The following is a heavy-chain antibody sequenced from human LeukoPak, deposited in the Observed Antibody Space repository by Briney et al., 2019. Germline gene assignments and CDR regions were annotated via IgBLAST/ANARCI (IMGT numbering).Heavy chain of an antibody. CDR3: ARTFIGGYKPLFDY. J-gene: IGHJ4*02. CDR2: ISGSGGST. V-gene: IGHV3-23*01. D-gene: IGHD5-24*01. Sequence: GGSLRLSCVASGFTFSNYAMSWVRQAPGKGLEWVSAISGSGGSTYYADSVKGRFTISRDNAKNSLYLQMNSLRAEDTAVYYCARTFIGGYKPLFDYWGQGTLVTVSS. CDR1: GFTFSNYA.